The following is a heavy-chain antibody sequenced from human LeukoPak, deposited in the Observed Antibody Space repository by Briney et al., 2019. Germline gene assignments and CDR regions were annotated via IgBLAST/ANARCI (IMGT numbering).Heavy chain of an antibody. CDR3: ARAPYYYDSSGYHGDAFDI. D-gene: IGHD3-22*01. CDR2: IYYSGST. Sequence: KASETLSLTCTVSGGSISSYYWSWIRQPPGKGLEWIGYIYYSGSTNYNPSLKSRVTISVDTSKNQFSLKLSSVTAADTAVYYCARAPYYYDSSGYHGDAFDIWGQGTMVTVSS. J-gene: IGHJ3*02. V-gene: IGHV4-59*01. CDR1: GGSISSYY.